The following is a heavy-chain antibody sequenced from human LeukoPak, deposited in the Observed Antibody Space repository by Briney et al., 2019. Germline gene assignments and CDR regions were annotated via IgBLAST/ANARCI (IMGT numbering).Heavy chain of an antibody. CDR3: AREGYCSSTSCYLDY. CDR2: INHSGST. CDR1: GGSFSGYY. V-gene: IGHV4-34*01. J-gene: IGHJ4*02. D-gene: IGHD2-2*01. Sequence: SETLSLTCAVYGGSFSGYYWSWIRQPPGKGLEWIGEINHSGSTNYNQSLKSRVTISVDTSKNQFSLKLSSVTAADTAVYYCAREGYCSSTSCYLDYWGQGTLVTVSS.